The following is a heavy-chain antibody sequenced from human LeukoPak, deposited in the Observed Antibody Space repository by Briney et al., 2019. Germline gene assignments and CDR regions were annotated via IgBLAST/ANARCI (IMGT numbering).Heavy chain of an antibody. CDR3: ARGSLGIAARNYYYYYMDV. V-gene: IGHV4-39*07. Sequence: SETLSLTCTVSGDSISSTNYYWGWIRQPPGKGLEWIGSIYYSGSTFNNPSLKSRVTISVDTSKNQFSLKLSSVTAADTALYYCARGSLGIAARNYYYYYMDVWGKGTTVTVSS. D-gene: IGHD6-6*01. CDR1: GDSISSTNYY. CDR2: IYYSGST. J-gene: IGHJ6*03.